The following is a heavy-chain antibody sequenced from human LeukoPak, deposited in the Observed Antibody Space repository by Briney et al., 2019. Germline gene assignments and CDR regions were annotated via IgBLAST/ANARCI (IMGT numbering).Heavy chain of an antibody. Sequence: GGSLRLSCAASRFTFSNYGMHWVRQAPGKGLEWVAAILHDGSNKYYADSVKGRFTISRDNSKNTLYLQMNSLRAEDTAVYYCASGCISCYLDPWGQGTLVTVSS. CDR1: RFTFSNYG. CDR2: ILHDGSNK. J-gene: IGHJ5*02. V-gene: IGHV3-30*03. CDR3: ASGCISCYLDP. D-gene: IGHD2-15*01.